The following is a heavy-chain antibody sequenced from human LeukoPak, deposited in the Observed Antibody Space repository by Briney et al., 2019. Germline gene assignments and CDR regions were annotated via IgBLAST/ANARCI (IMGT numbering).Heavy chain of an antibody. J-gene: IGHJ4*02. CDR2: FDPEDGET. CDR3: ATAPSASRYFDWLSPFDY. Sequence: GASVKVSCKVSGYTLTELSMHWVRQAPGKGLEWMGGFDPEDGETIYAQKFQGRVTMTEDTSTDTAYMELSSLRSEDTAVYCCATAPSASRYFDWLSPFDYWGQGTLVTVSS. CDR1: GYTLTELS. D-gene: IGHD3-9*01. V-gene: IGHV1-24*01.